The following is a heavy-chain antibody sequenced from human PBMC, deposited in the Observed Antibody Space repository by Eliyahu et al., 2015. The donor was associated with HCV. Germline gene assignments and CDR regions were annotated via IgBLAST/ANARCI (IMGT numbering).Heavy chain of an antibody. CDR1: GFTFNTYS. V-gene: IGHV3-21*01. J-gene: IGHJ6*02. CDR2: ISSSSNYI. CDR3: ARDTISARLSSCMDV. Sequence: EVQLVESGGGLVKPGGSLRLSCAASGFTFNTYSMNWVRQAPGKGLEWVSSISSSSNYIYYADSVKGRFTISRDNAKNSLYLQMNSLRAEDTAVYYCARDTISARLSSCMDVWGQGTTVTVSS. D-gene: IGHD6-6*01.